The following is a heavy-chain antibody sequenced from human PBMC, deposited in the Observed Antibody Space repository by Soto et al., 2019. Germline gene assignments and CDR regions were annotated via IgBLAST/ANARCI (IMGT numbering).Heavy chain of an antibody. J-gene: IGHJ6*02. V-gene: IGHV6-1*01. D-gene: IGHD4-17*01. CDR3: ARWDHDYGYLDV. CDR1: GDSVSSNRGA. CDR2: TYYRSKWYN. Sequence: PSQTLSLTCDISGDSVSSNRGAWTWIRQSPSRGLEWLGRTYYRSKWYNEYGLSVKSRITINADTCKNQFSLQLNSVTLEDAAVYYCARWDHDYGYLDVWGLGTTVTVSS.